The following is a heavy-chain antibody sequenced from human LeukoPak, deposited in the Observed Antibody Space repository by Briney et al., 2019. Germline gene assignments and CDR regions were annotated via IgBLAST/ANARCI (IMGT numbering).Heavy chain of an antibody. D-gene: IGHD4-17*01. V-gene: IGHV3-21*01. J-gene: IGHJ4*02. CDR1: GFTFSSYS. CDR3: APDKYDDYAFDY. Sequence: GGSLRLSCAASGFTFSSYSMKWVRQAPGKGLEWVSSISSSSTFISHADSVKGRFTISRDNAKNSLYLQMDSLGADDTAVYYCAPDKYDDYAFDYWGQGTLVTVSS. CDR2: ISSSSTFI.